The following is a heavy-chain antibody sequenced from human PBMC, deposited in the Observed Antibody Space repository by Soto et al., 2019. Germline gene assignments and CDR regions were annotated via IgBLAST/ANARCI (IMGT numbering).Heavy chain of an antibody. Sequence: PGGSLRLSCAASGFTFSSYGMHWVRQAPGKGLEWVAVIWSDGSNKYYADSVKGRFTISRDNSKNTLYLQMNSLRAEDTAVYYGARYYYDSSGYYPLWGQGTLVTVSS. CDR1: GFTFSSYG. CDR2: IWSDGSNK. V-gene: IGHV3-33*01. CDR3: ARYYYDSSGYYPL. J-gene: IGHJ4*02. D-gene: IGHD3-22*01.